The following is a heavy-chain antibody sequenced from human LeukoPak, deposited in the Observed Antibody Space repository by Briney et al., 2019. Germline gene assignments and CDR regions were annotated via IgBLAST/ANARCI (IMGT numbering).Heavy chain of an antibody. D-gene: IGHD6-13*01. J-gene: IGHJ4*02. CDR2: INSDGRST. V-gene: IGHV3-74*01. CDR1: GFTFSTYW. CDR3: VRVEVAATATKPDY. Sequence: PGGSLRLSCAASGFTFSTYWMHWVRQAPGKGLVWVSRINSDGRSTTYADSVRGRFTTSRDNAKNTLYLQMSSLRVEDTAVYYCVRVEVAATATKPDYWGQGTLVTVSS.